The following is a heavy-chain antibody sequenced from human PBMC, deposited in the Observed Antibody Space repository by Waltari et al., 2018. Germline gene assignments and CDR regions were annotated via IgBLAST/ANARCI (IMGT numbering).Heavy chain of an antibody. V-gene: IGHV1-69*08. CDR3: ASGPIYGSGSYADY. CDR2: IIPIFGTA. CDR1: GGTFSSYA. Sequence: QVQLVQSGAEVKKPGSSGKVACKASGGTFSSYAIRWVGQAPGQGLEWMGRIIPIFGTANYAQKFQGRVTITADKSTSTAYMELSSLRSEDTAVYYCASGPIYGSGSYADYWGQGTLVTVSS. J-gene: IGHJ4*02. D-gene: IGHD3-10*01.